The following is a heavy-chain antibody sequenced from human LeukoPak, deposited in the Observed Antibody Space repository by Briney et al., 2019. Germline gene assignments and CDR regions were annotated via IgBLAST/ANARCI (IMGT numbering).Heavy chain of an antibody. Sequence: GGSLRLSCAASGFSISSYAIHWVRQAPGKGLESVAVISYDGSNKYYADSVKGRFTISRDNSKNILYLQMNSLRADDTAVYYCASTDRATGTTWGLDYWGQGTLVTVSS. CDR1: GFSISSYA. D-gene: IGHD1-1*01. J-gene: IGHJ4*02. CDR3: ASTDRATGTTWGLDY. CDR2: ISYDGSNK. V-gene: IGHV3-30-3*01.